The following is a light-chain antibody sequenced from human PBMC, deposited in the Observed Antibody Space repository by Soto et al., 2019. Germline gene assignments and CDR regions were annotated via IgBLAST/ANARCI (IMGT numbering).Light chain of an antibody. Sequence: PGERTTLSCRASQTVRSYLAWYQHKPGQAPRLLIYDASNRATGIPARFSGSGSGTDFTLTISSLEPEDFAVYYCQQRSNWPITFGQGTRLEIK. J-gene: IGKJ5*01. CDR1: QTVRSY. CDR2: DAS. CDR3: QQRSNWPIT. V-gene: IGKV3-11*01.